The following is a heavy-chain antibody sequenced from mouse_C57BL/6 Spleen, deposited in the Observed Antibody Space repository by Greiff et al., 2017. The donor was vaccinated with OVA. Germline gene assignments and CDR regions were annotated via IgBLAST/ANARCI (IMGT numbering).Heavy chain of an antibody. CDR1: GYTFTSYW. CDR3: ARQGGYAMDY. CDR2: IDPSDSYT. Sequence: VKLQQPGAELVRPGTSVKLSCKASGYTFTSYWMHWVKQRPGQGLEWIGVIDPSDSYTNYNQKFKGKATLTVDTSSSTAYMQLSSLTSEDSAVYYCARQGGYAMDYWGQGTSVTVSS. J-gene: IGHJ4*01. V-gene: IGHV1-59*01.